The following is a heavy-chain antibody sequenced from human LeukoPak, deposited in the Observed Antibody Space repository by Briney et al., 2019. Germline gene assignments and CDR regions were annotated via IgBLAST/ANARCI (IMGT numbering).Heavy chain of an antibody. Sequence: GASVRLSCAASGFTFISYAMSWVRQAPGKGLEWVSAIGGSGGSTYYADSVKGRFTITRGNSKNTLYLQMNSLRAEDTAVYYCANTRDGASDYWGQGTLVT. CDR1: GFTFISYA. CDR2: IGGSGGST. CDR3: ANTRDGASDY. J-gene: IGHJ4*02. V-gene: IGHV3-23*01. D-gene: IGHD1-26*01.